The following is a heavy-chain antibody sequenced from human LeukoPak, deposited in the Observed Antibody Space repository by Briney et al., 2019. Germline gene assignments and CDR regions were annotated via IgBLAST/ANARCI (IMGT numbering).Heavy chain of an antibody. V-gene: IGHV4-59*01. Sequence: PSETLSLTCTVSGGSISSYYWSWIRQPPGKGLEWIGYIYYSGSTNYNPSLKSRVTISVDTSKNQFSLKLSSVTAAHTAVYYCARARYSYGYGEFDYWGQGTLVTVSS. CDR2: IYYSGST. CDR1: GGSISSYY. D-gene: IGHD5-18*01. J-gene: IGHJ4*02. CDR3: ARARYSYGYGEFDY.